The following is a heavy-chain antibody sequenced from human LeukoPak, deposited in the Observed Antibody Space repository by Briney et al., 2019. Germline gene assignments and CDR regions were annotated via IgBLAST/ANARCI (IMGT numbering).Heavy chain of an antibody. J-gene: IGHJ4*02. Sequence: SETLSLTCTVSGGSISSSSYYWGWIRQPPGKGLEWIGSIYYSGSTCYNPSLKSRVTISVDTSKNQFSLKLSSVTAADTAVYYCTTIEYSSSIVYWGQGTLVTVSS. V-gene: IGHV4-39*07. CDR1: GGSISSSSYY. D-gene: IGHD6-6*01. CDR2: IYYSGST. CDR3: TTIEYSSSIVY.